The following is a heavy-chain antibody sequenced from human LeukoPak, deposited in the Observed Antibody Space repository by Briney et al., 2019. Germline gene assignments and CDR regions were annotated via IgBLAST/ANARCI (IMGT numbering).Heavy chain of an antibody. V-gene: IGHV3-23*01. CDR1: GFTFSSYA. J-gene: IGHJ4*02. Sequence: GGSLRLSCAASGFTFSSYAMSWVRQAPGKGLEWVSAISGSGGSTYYADSVKGRFTISRDNSKNTVYLQMNSLTAEDTAVYYCAKVSGSYYFDYWGQGTLVTVSS. CDR3: AKVSGSYYFDY. CDR2: ISGSGGST. D-gene: IGHD1-26*01.